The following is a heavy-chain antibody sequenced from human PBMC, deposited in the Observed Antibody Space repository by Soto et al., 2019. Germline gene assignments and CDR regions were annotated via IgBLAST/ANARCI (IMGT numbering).Heavy chain of an antibody. CDR3: ARDSGWPILNFDN. CDR1: DFDFSGYG. D-gene: IGHD3-10*01. Sequence: GGSLRLSFAASDFDFSGYGIHWVRQAPGKGLEWVAASSYDGRETFYADSAKGRFTVSKEMSKNTAFLQMNALRHEDTAVYFCARDSGWPILNFDNWGQGTPVTVSS. V-gene: IGHV3-30*03. CDR2: SSYDGRET. J-gene: IGHJ4*02.